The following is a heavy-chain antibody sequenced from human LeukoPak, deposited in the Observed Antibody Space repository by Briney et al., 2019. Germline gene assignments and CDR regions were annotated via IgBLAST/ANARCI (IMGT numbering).Heavy chain of an antibody. J-gene: IGHJ3*02. CDR2: VYTSGST. Sequence: PSGTLSLTCTVSGGSISSYSWSWIRQRPGKGLEWIGRVYTSGSTHYNPSLKTRLTMSVDTSKNQFTLKLSLVTAADTAVYYCARLITGATTAFDIWGQGTMVTVSS. D-gene: IGHD1-7*01. V-gene: IGHV4-4*07. CDR3: ARLITGATTAFDI. CDR1: GGSISSYS.